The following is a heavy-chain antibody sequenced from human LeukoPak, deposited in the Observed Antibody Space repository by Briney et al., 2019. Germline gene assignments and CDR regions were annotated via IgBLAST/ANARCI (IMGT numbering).Heavy chain of an antibody. CDR3: TTLSYAAAPT. V-gene: IGHV3-15*01. CDR2: VRSETDGGTT. Sequence: GGSLRLSCAASGFTFSNAWMSWVRQAPGKGLEWVSRVRSETDGGTTDYAAPVQGRFTISRDDSKNTLYLQMHSLETDDTAVYYCTTLSYAAAPTWGQGTLVTVSS. J-gene: IGHJ5*02. CDR1: GFTFSNAW. D-gene: IGHD2-2*01.